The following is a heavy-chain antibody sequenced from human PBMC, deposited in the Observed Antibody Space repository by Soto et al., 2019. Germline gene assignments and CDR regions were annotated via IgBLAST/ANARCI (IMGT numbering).Heavy chain of an antibody. Sequence: QVQLQESGPGLVKPSQTLSLTCTVSGGSIRDGGYYWSWIRQHPGEGLEWIGYIYYRGNTYYNPSLKSRVTISVDTSKNQFSLKLNSVTAADTAVYYCVRGGVVGAAHFDYWGQGTLVTFSS. J-gene: IGHJ4*02. CDR3: VRGGVVGAAHFDY. CDR1: GGSIRDGGYY. CDR2: IYYRGNT. D-gene: IGHD1-26*01. V-gene: IGHV4-31*03.